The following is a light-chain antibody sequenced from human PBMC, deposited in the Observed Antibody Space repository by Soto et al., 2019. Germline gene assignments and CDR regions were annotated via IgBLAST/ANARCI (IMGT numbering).Light chain of an antibody. CDR1: ESVSSSY. Sequence: ETMLTQSPGTLSLSPGERATLSCRARESVSSSYLPWYQQKPGQGPRLLIYDASSRATGIPDRFSGSGSGTDFTLTISRMEPEDFAVYHCQQYSSSPLTFGGGTKVDI. CDR2: DAS. V-gene: IGKV3-20*01. CDR3: QQYSSSPLT. J-gene: IGKJ4*01.